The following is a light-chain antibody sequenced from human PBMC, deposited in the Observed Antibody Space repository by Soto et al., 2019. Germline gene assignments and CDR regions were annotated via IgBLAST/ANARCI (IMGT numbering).Light chain of an antibody. J-gene: IGKJ2*01. Sequence: IQLTQSPSFLYASVGDRVTITCRASQDISSYLAWYQQEPGKAPKLLIYGASTLRNGVPSRCSGNGSGTEFTLTIGSLQTGDFRTYYWQQLNCAWYAFGQGTKLEI. CDR1: QDISSY. V-gene: IGKV1-9*01. CDR3: QQLNCAWYA. CDR2: GAS.